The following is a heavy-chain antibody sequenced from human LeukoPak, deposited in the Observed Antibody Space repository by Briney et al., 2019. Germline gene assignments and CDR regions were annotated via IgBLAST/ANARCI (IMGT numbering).Heavy chain of an antibody. V-gene: IGHV4-31*03. CDR1: GGSISSGGYY. CDR2: IYYSGST. CDR3: ATLPSIAARGSWFDP. D-gene: IGHD6-6*01. Sequence: SQTLSLTCTVSGGSISSGGYYWSWIRQHPGKGLEWIGYIYYSGSTYYNPSLKSRVTISVDTSKNQFSLKLSSVTAADTAVYYCATLPSIAARGSWFDPWGQGTLVTVSS. J-gene: IGHJ5*02.